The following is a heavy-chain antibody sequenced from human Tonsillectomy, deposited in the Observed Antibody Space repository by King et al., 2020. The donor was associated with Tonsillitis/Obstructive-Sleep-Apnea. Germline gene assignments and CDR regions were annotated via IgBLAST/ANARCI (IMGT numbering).Heavy chain of an antibody. CDR1: GYRFTTNG. J-gene: IGHJ3*02. CDR3: ARDREHAFDI. Sequence: LVQSGAAVKKPGASVKVSCRASGYRFTTNGISWVRQAPGQGLEWMGWISTYKGNTNYAQKFQGRVTMTTDTSTSTAYMELRSLRYEDTAVYYCARDREHAFDIWGQGTMVTVSS. V-gene: IGHV1-18*04. CDR2: ISTYKGNT. D-gene: IGHD1-1*01.